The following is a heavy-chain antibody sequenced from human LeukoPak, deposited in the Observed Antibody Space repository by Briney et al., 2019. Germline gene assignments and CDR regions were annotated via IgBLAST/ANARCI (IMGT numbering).Heavy chain of an antibody. CDR3: AKANFTSADILDV. CDR1: GGSISSSSYY. J-gene: IGHJ6*04. Sequence: SETLSLTCTVSGGSISSSSYYWGWIRQPPGKGLEWIGSIYYSGSTYYNPSLKSRVTISVDTSKNQFSLKLSSVTAADTAVYYCAKANFTSADILDVWGKGTTVTISS. D-gene: IGHD3-9*01. V-gene: IGHV4-39*07. CDR2: IYYSGST.